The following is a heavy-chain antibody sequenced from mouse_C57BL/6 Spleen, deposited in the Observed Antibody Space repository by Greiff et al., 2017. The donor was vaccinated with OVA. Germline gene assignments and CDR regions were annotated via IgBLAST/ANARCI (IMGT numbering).Heavy chain of an antibody. Sequence: QVQLQQPGAELVRPGTSVKLSCKASGYTFTSYWMHWVKQRPGQGLEWIGVIDPSDSYTNYNQKFKGKATWTVDTSTSTAYMQLSNLTSEDSAVYYYSSIKALELEHEYFDYWGQGTTLTVSS. CDR2: IDPSDSYT. V-gene: IGHV1-59*01. CDR3: SSIKALELEHEYFDY. J-gene: IGHJ2*01. CDR1: GYTFTSYW. D-gene: IGHD1-3*01.